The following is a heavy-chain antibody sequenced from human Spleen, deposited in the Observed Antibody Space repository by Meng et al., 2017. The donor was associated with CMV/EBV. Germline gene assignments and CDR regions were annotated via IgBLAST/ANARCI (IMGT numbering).Heavy chain of an antibody. J-gene: IGHJ4*02. CDR2: MIPIFGTA. V-gene: IGHV1-69*01. CDR1: GGTFSSYA. CDR3: ARGGLEVGATTWGDY. Sequence: VQLVQSGSEVKKPGPSAKVVCRASGGTFSSYAISWVRQAPGQGLEWMGGMIPIFGTANYAQKFQGRVTITADESTSTAYMELSSLRSEDTAVYYCARGGLEVGATTWGDYWGQGTLVTVSS. D-gene: IGHD1-26*01.